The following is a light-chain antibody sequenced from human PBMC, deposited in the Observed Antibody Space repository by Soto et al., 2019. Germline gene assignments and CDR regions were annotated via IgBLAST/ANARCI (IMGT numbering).Light chain of an antibody. CDR1: QSVRSY. J-gene: IGKJ3*01. CDR3: QQRSNWPPMFS. CDR2: DAS. V-gene: IGKV3-11*01. Sequence: EIVLTQSPATLSLSPGERATLSCRASQSVRSYLAWYQQKPGQAPRLLIYDASNRATGIPARFSGSGSGTDFTLTISSLEPEDFAVYYCQQRSNWPPMFSFGPGTKVDMK.